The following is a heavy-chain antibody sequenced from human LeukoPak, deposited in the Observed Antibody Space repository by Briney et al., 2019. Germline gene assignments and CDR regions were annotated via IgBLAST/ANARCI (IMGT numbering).Heavy chain of an antibody. J-gene: IGHJ4*02. CDR2: ISAYNGNT. CDR1: GYTFTSYG. CDR3: ARIGPIVVVPAASDY. Sequence: GASVTVSCKASGYTFTSYGISWVRQAPGQGLEWMGWISAYNGNTNYAQKLQGRVTMTTDTSTSTAYMELRSLRSDDTAVYYCARIGPIVVVPAASDYWGQGTLVTVSS. V-gene: IGHV1-18*01. D-gene: IGHD2-2*01.